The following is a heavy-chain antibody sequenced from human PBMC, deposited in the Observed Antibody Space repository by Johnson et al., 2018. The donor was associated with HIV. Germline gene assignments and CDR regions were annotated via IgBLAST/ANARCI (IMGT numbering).Heavy chain of an antibody. CDR2: ISYDGSNK. V-gene: IGHV3-30*03. CDR3: ARAGPVVWKAFDI. J-gene: IGHJ3*02. Sequence: QVQLVESGGGLVKPGGSLRLSCAASRFTFSDYYMSWIRQAPGKGLEWVAVISYDGSNKYYADSVKGRFTISRDNSKNTLYLQMNSLRAEDTAVYYCARAGPVVWKAFDIWGQGTMVTVSS. CDR1: RFTFSDYY. D-gene: IGHD1-1*01.